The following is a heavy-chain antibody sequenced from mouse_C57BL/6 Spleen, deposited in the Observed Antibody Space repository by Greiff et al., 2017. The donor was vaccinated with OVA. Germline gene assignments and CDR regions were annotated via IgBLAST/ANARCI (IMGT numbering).Heavy chain of an antibody. CDR1: GYTFTDYY. CDR3: ARTLITTVVATDFDY. J-gene: IGHJ2*01. V-gene: IGHV1-26*01. CDR2: INPNNGGT. Sequence: LMEPGASVTISCKASGYTFTDYYMNWVKQSHGKSLEWIGDINPNNGGTSYNQKFKGKATLTVDKSSSTAYMELRSLTSEDSAVYYCARTLITTVVATDFDYWGQGTTLTVSS. D-gene: IGHD1-1*01.